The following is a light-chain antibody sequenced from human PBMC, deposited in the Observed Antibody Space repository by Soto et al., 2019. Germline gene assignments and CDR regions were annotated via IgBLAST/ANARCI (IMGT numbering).Light chain of an antibody. CDR2: AAS. CDR3: QKYNSALWT. Sequence: DIPLTQSQSSLSASLGDRVTIXWRASQAISNYLAWYQQKPGKVPKLLIYAASTLQSGVPSRFRGSGSGTDFTLTISSLQPEDVATYYCQKYNSALWTFGQGTKVDIK. J-gene: IGKJ1*01. CDR1: QAISNY. V-gene: IGKV1-27*01.